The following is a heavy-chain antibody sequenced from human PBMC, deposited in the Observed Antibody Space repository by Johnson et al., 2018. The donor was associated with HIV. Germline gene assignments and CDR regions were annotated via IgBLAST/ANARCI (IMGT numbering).Heavy chain of an antibody. Sequence: QVQLVESGGGLVQPGGSLRLSCAASGFTFSSYGMHWVRQAPGKGLEWVAFIRYDGSNKYYADSVKGRFTISRDNAENSLYLQMNSLRAEDTAVYYWARGQRQWPASVNDGCDIWGQGTMVTVSS. CDR3: ARGQRQWPASVNDGCDI. CDR1: GFTFSSYG. V-gene: IGHV3-30*02. CDR2: IRYDGSNK. J-gene: IGHJ3*02. D-gene: IGHD6-19*01.